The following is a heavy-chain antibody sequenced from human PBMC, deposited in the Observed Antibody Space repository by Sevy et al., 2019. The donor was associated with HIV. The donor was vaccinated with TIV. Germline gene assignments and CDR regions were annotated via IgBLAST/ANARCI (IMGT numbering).Heavy chain of an antibody. Sequence: GGSLRLSCAASGFTFSSYAIHWVRQAPGKGLEWVAVISYDGSNKYYADSVKGRFTISRDNSKNTLYLQMNSLRAEDTAVYYCARAPLPPRGLVIFVWGQGTLVTVSS. J-gene: IGHJ4*02. CDR2: ISYDGSNK. V-gene: IGHV3-30-3*01. CDR3: ARAPLPPRGLVIFV. CDR1: GFTFSSYA. D-gene: IGHD3-9*01.